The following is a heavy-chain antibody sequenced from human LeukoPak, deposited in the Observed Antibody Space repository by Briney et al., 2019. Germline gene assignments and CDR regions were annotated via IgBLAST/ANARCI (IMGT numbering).Heavy chain of an antibody. CDR1: GFTFDDYA. CDR3: AKVVAVAGSKGVRAFDI. CDR2: IGWNGAYI. D-gene: IGHD6-19*01. J-gene: IGHJ3*02. Sequence: PGGSLRLSCAASGFTFDDYAMHWVRQAPGKGLEWVSGIGWNGAYIVYVDSVKGRFTISRDNAKNSLYLQMNSLRAEDTASYYCAKVVAVAGSKGVRAFDIWGPGTMVTVSS. V-gene: IGHV3-9*01.